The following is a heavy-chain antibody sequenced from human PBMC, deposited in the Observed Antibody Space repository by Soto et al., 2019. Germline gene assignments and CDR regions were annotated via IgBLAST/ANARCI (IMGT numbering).Heavy chain of an antibody. D-gene: IGHD5-12*01. J-gene: IGHJ5*01. CDR3: VRQKGGYRGYENINLGWFEP. CDR1: GYPSISVVFF. Sequence: SDTLSLTYTFSGYPSISVVFFLSFIRRLPWNCLDWIGDIHYSGNTYYNPSLKSRVIISVDTSKNQFSLSLSSVTDADTAVYHCVRQKGGYRGYENINLGWFEPWGTGNMVTVSS. CDR2: IHYSGNT. V-gene: IGHV4-30-4*02.